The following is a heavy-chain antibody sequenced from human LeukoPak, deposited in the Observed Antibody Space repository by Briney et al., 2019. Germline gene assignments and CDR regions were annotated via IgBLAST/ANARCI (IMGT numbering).Heavy chain of an antibody. CDR2: ISYSGNT. V-gene: IGHV4-59*12. CDR1: GGSISCYY. CDR3: ASGASSGYSPDWFDP. J-gene: IGHJ5*02. D-gene: IGHD3-22*01. Sequence: PSETLSLTCTVSGGSISCYYWSWIRQPPGRRLEWIGYISYSGNTNYNPSLQSRVTISVDTSKNQFSLKLSSVTAADTAVYYCASGASSGYSPDWFDPWGQGTLVTVSS.